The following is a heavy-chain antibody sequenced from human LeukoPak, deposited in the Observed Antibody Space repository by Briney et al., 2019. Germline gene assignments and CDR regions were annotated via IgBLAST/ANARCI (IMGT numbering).Heavy chain of an antibody. CDR1: GFTFGSYA. J-gene: IGHJ4*02. CDR3: ARRTWEWGFFDY. CDR2: ISNSGGST. D-gene: IGHD3-3*01. V-gene: IGHV3-23*01. Sequence: GGSLRLSCAASGFTFGSYAMSWVRQAPGKGLEWVSVISNSGGSTFYADSVKGRFTISRDNSKNTLYLQMNSLRADDTALYYCARRTWEWGFFDYWGQGTLVTVSS.